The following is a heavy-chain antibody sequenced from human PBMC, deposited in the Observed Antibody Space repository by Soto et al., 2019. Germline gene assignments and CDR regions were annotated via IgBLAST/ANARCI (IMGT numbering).Heavy chain of an antibody. V-gene: IGHV1-18*01. J-gene: IGHJ4*02. CDR1: GCRFTDHG. CDR3: ARDFTGWPPDGVDS. CDR2: ISAYNGNT. D-gene: IGHD3-16*01. Sequence: KVPRKGVGCRFTDHGISRMIKTNGQGLEWMGWISAYNGNTNYAQNLRGRVTMTTDASTSTAYMELRSLRYDDTAMYYCARDFTGWPPDGVDSWGQGTQVTVSS.